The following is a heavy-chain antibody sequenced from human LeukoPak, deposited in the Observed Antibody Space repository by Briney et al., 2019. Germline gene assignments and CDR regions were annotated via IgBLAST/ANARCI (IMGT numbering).Heavy chain of an antibody. CDR3: AKSVVVITFRFDD. D-gene: IGHD2-15*01. CDR2: INGGGGNT. V-gene: IGHV3-23*01. CDR1: GFTFSDYY. J-gene: IGHJ4*02. Sequence: GGSLRLSCAASGFTFSDYYMSWIRQAPGKGLEWVSAINGGGGNTYYADSVKGRFTTSRDNSKNMVYLQMNSLRADDTAVYYCAKSVVVITFRFDDWGQGALVTVSS.